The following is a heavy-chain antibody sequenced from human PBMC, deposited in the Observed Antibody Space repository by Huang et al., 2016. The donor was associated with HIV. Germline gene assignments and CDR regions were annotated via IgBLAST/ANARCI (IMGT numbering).Heavy chain of an antibody. V-gene: IGHV3-74*03. CDR1: GFTFSCYW. J-gene: IGHJ3*02. D-gene: IGHD2-8*02. Sequence: EVQLVESGGGLVQPGGSLRLSCAASGFTFSCYWMHWVRQDPGKGLVWLSRITNDGSITTYADSVKGGITISRDNARNTMYLQMTTLSAGDTAVYYCARHRSSGGVEEAFDIWGPGTLVTVAS. CDR2: ITNDGSIT. CDR3: ARHRSSGGVEEAFDI.